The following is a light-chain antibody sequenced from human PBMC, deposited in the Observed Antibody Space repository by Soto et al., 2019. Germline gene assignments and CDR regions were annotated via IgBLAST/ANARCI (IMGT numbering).Light chain of an antibody. CDR1: QSVSSS. CDR3: QARTNWPPYT. J-gene: IGKJ2*01. Sequence: EIVLTQSPATLSLSPGERATLSCRASQSVSSSLAWYQQKPGQAPRLIIYDASNSATGIPARFSGSGSGTDFTLTISSLEPEDFAVYYCQARTNWPPYTFGQGTKLEI. CDR2: DAS. V-gene: IGKV3-11*01.